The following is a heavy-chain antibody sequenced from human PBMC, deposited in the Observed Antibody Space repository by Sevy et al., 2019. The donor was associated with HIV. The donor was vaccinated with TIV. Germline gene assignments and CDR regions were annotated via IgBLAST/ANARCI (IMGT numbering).Heavy chain of an antibody. J-gene: IGHJ4*02. CDR1: GFTFSSYG. D-gene: IGHD2-2*01. CDR2: ISYDGSNK. V-gene: IGHV3-30*18. CDR3: AKPDRGGYCSSTSCAWFDY. Sequence: GGSLRLSCAASGFTFSSYGMHWVRQAPGKGLEWVAVISYDGSNKYYADSVKGQFTISRDNSKNTLYLQMNSLRAEDTAVYYCAKPDRGGYCSSTSCAWFDYWGQGTLVTVSS.